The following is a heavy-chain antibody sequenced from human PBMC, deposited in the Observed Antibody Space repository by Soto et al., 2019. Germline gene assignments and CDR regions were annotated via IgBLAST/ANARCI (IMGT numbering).Heavy chain of an antibody. CDR3: ARGYYDGTGYYYEYFQH. V-gene: IGHV1-69*02. D-gene: IGHD3-22*01. J-gene: IGHJ1*01. Sequence: QVPLVQSGAEVKKPGSSVKVSCKASGGTFSSYSISWVRQAPGQGPEWMGRFIPILDISTYAQKFQGRVTITADTSSSTSYMELSSLRSEDTAVYYCARGYYDGTGYYYEYFQHWGQGSLVSVSS. CDR1: GGTFSSYS. CDR2: FIPILDIS.